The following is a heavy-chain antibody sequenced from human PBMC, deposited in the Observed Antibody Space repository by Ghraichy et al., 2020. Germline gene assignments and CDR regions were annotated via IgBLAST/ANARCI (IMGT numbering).Heavy chain of an antibody. V-gene: IGHV3-15*01. CDR2: VKSKSDGWTT. CDR3: TTDPRT. J-gene: IGHJ4*02. D-gene: IGHD1-14*01. Sequence: GGSLRLSCAASGLAFSSTWMSWVRQTPGKGLEWLARVKSKSDGWTTDYAAPVKGRFIISRDDLKSTVDLQMNSLKTEDTGVYYYTTDPRTWGQGTLVTVSS. CDR1: GLAFSSTW.